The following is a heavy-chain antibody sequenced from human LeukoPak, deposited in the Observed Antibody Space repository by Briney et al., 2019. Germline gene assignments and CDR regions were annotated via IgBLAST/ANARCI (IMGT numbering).Heavy chain of an antibody. CDR1: GYSFTSYW. Sequence: GESLKISCKGSGYSFTSYWIGWVRPMPGKDLEWMGIIYPGDSDTRYSPSFQGKDTISADKSTSTAYLQWSSLKASDTAMYYCARHLVVRPTSYFDYWGQGTLVTVSS. CDR2: IYPGDSDT. V-gene: IGHV5-51*01. D-gene: IGHD3-22*01. J-gene: IGHJ4*02. CDR3: ARHLVVRPTSYFDY.